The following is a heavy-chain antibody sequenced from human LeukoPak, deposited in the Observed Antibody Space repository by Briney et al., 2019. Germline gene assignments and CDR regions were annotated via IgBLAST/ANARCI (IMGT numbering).Heavy chain of an antibody. CDR3: ARGYAGAFDI. CDR2: IGGSGDNT. V-gene: IGHV3-23*01. J-gene: IGHJ3*02. D-gene: IGHD5-12*01. CDR1: GFTFSNYA. Sequence: GGSLRLSCITSGFTFSNYAMSWVRQAPGKGLEWVSRIGGSGDNTYYADSVRGRFTISRDNSKNTLCLQVNSLRAEDTAEYHCARGYAGAFDIWGPGTMVTVSP.